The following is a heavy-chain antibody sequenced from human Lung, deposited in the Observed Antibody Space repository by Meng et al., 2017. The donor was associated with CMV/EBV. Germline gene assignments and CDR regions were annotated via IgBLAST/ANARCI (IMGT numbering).Heavy chain of an antibody. V-gene: IGHV3-7*01. CDR3: ARDGTLSPYYYYYGMDV. CDR1: GFTFSSYW. J-gene: IGHJ6*02. CDR2: INQDGDEE. Sequence: ESXKISXAASGFTFSSYWMSWVRQAPGKGLEWVANINQDGDEEYYVDSLKGRFTISRDNAKNSLYLQMTSLRAEDTAVYYCARDGTLSPYYYYYGMDVWGQGXTVTVSS.